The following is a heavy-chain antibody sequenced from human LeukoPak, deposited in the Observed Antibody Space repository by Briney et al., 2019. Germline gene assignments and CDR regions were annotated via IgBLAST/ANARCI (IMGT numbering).Heavy chain of an antibody. Sequence: ASVKVSCKASGYTCTSYGISWVRQAPGQGLEWMGWISAYNGNTNYAQKLQGRVTMTTDTSTSTAYMELRSLRSDDTAVYYCARDKGVVRGVISYFDYWGQGTLVTVSS. CDR1: GYTCTSYG. V-gene: IGHV1-18*01. J-gene: IGHJ4*02. CDR3: ARDKGVVRGVISYFDY. D-gene: IGHD3-10*01. CDR2: ISAYNGNT.